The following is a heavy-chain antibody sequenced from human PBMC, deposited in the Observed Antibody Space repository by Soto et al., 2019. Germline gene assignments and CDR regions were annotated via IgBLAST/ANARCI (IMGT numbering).Heavy chain of an antibody. CDR1: GFTFSSYA. Sequence: EVQLLESGGGLVQPGGSLRLSCAASGFTFSSYAMSWVRQAPGKGLEWISAVSGSGGSTYYADSVKGRFTLSRDNSKDTLYLQMDNPRAEDTAVYYCAKPPDYNWNDYWGQGTLVTVSS. CDR3: AKPPDYNWNDY. D-gene: IGHD1-20*01. J-gene: IGHJ4*02. V-gene: IGHV3-23*01. CDR2: VSGSGGST.